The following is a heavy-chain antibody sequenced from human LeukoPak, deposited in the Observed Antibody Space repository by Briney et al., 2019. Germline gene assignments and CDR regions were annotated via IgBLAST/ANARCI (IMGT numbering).Heavy chain of an antibody. D-gene: IGHD6-19*01. CDR3: ARGSRSSGWSSDY. Sequence: ASVKVSCKASGYTFTGYYMHWVRQAPGQGLEWMGWINPNSGGTNYAQKFQGWVTMTRDTPISTAYMELSRLRSDDTAVYYCARGSRSSGWSSDYWGQGTLVTVSS. CDR1: GYTFTGYY. CDR2: INPNSGGT. J-gene: IGHJ4*02. V-gene: IGHV1-2*04.